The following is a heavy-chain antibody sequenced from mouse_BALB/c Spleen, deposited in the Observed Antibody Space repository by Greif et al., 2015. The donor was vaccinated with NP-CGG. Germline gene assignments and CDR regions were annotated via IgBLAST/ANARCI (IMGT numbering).Heavy chain of an antibody. D-gene: IGHD1-1*01. Sequence: QVQLKESGPDLVAPSQSLSITCTVSGFSLTSYGVHWVRQPPGKGLEWLVVIWSDGSTTYNSALKSRLSISKDNSKSQVFLKMNSLQTDDTAMYYCARHHCYGSSYAMDYWGQGTSVTVSS. V-gene: IGHV2-6-2*01. CDR1: GFSLTSYG. CDR2: IWSDGST. CDR3: ARHHCYGSSYAMDY. J-gene: IGHJ4*01.